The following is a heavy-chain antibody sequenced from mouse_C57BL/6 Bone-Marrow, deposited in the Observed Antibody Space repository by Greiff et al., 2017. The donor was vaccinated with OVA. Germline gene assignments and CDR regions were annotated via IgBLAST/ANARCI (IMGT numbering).Heavy chain of an antibody. J-gene: IGHJ2*01. V-gene: IGHV5-6*02. Sequence: DVMLVESGGDLVKPGGSLKLSCAASGFTFSSYGMSWVRQTPDKRLEWVATISSGGSYTYYPDSVKGRFTISRDNAKTTLYLQMSGLKSEDTAMYYCARDAKEYFDDWGKGTTLTVSS. CDR3: ARDAKEYFDD. CDR1: GFTFSSYG. CDR2: ISSGGSYT. D-gene: IGHD6-1*01.